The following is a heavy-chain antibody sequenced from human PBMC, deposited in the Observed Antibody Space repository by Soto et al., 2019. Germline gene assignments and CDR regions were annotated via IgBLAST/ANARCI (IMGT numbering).Heavy chain of an antibody. CDR3: ARDQNYYDSSGYSPFDP. D-gene: IGHD3-22*01. V-gene: IGHV1-69*01. CDR1: GYIFNIYA. J-gene: IGHJ5*02. CDR2: IIPIFDSA. Sequence: QVQLVQSGAEVKKPGSSVKVSCQTSGYIFNIYAINWVRQAPGQGLEWVGGIIPIFDSAKYAQKFQGRVTITADESTGTGYMELSSLRFEDTAVYYCARDQNYYDSSGYSPFDPWGQGTLVTVSS.